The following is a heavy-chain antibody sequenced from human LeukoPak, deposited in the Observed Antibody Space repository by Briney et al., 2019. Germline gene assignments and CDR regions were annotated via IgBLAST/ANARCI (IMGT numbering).Heavy chain of an antibody. V-gene: IGHV4-39*01. CDR2: IYYSGNT. CDR3: ARQTGSGLFILP. J-gene: IGHJ4*02. D-gene: IGHD3/OR15-3a*01. CDR1: GGSISGYY. Sequence: SETLSLTCTVSGGSISGYYWSWIRQPPGKGLEWIGSIYYSGNTYYNASLKSQVSISIDTSKNQFSLRLTSVTAADTAVYYCARQTGSGLFILPGGQGTLVTVSS.